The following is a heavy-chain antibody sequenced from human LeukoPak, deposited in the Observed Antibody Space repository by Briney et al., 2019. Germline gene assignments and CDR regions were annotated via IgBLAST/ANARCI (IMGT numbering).Heavy chain of an antibody. Sequence: ASVKVSCKASGYTFTGYYLHWVRQAPGQGLEWMGWINPNSGATNYAQNFQGRVTMTRDMSISTAYMELNRLRSDDTAVYYCARIVSVYYYYMDVWGKGTTVTVSS. V-gene: IGHV1-2*02. CDR3: ARIVSVYYYYMDV. CDR1: GYTFTGYY. CDR2: INPNSGAT. J-gene: IGHJ6*03. D-gene: IGHD3-16*02.